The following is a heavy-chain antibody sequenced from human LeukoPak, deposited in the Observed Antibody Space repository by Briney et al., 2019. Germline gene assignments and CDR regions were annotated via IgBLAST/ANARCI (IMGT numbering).Heavy chain of an antibody. CDR1: TFTFSSSG. CDR3: ARNNGGGDWDY. J-gene: IGHJ4*02. V-gene: IGHV3-21*01. Sequence: GGSLRLSCAASTFTFSSSGMNWVRQAPGKGLEWVSSISNSSSYIYYADSVKGRFTISRDNAKNSLFLQMNSLRAEDTAVYYCARNNGGGDWDYWGQGTLVTVSS. D-gene: IGHD2-21*01. CDR2: ISNSSSYI.